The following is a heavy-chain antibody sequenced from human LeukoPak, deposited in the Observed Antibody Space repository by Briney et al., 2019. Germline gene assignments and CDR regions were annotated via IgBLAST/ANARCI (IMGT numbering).Heavy chain of an antibody. J-gene: IGHJ3*02. V-gene: IGHV3-33*01. Sequence: GGSLRLSCAGSGFTFSHYGIYWVRQAPGKGLEWVAAIWYDGSKQLYRDAVKGRFTISRDDSKNTVFLQMNSLRSEDTAVYYCARVNDSSGNDAFDIWGQGTMVTVSS. CDR1: GFTFSHYG. D-gene: IGHD3-22*01. CDR2: IWYDGSKQ. CDR3: ARVNDSSGNDAFDI.